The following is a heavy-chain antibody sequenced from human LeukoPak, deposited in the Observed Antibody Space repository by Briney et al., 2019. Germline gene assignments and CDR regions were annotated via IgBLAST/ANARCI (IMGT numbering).Heavy chain of an antibody. Sequence: PGRSLRLSCAASGFTFSSYGMSWVRQAPGKGLEWVSAISGSGGSTYYADSVKGRFTISRDNSKNTLYLQMNSLRAEDTAVYYCAKGGSVTIVGVYFDYWGQGTLVTVSS. J-gene: IGHJ4*02. V-gene: IGHV3-23*01. CDR2: ISGSGGST. CDR1: GFTFSSYG. D-gene: IGHD3-22*01. CDR3: AKGGSVTIVGVYFDY.